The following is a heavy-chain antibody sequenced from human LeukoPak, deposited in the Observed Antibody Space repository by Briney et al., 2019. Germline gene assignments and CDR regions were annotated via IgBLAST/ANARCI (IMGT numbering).Heavy chain of an antibody. CDR3: ARVDAWEPNFDY. V-gene: IGHV4-59*01. CDR1: GGSISSYY. J-gene: IGHJ4*02. CDR2: IYYSGST. D-gene: IGHD1-26*01. Sequence: SETLSLTCTVSGGSISSYYWSWIRQPPGKGLEWIGYIYYSGSTNYNPSLKSRVTISVDTSKNQFSLKLSSVTAADTAVYYCARVDAWEPNFDYWGQGTLVTVSS.